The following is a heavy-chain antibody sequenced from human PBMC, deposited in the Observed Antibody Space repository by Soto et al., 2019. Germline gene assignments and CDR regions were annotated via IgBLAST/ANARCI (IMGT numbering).Heavy chain of an antibody. Sequence: GGSLRLSCAASGFTSSDYYMSWIRQAPGKGLEYISYITNSGDTIYNADSVRGRFTISRDNAKNSLYLQMNSLRPADTAMYYCSGGVGDAFWGQGTLVTVSS. V-gene: IGHV3-11*04. CDR1: GFTSSDYY. J-gene: IGHJ4*02. D-gene: IGHD1-26*01. CDR3: SGGVGDAF. CDR2: ITNSGDTI.